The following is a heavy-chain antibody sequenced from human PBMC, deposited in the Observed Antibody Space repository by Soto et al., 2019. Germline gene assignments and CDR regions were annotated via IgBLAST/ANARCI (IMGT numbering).Heavy chain of an antibody. D-gene: IGHD2-8*01. V-gene: IGHV4-39*01. CDR3: ARHVYNAVYVRYFDH. J-gene: IGHJ4*02. Sequence: QLQLQESGPGLVKPSETLSLTCSVSGGSISDSGYYWGWIRQPSGKGLEWIDTVHYTGKTYYNPSLKSRVTTSVNPSTNQFTLRLSSVTAADTAVYYCARHVYNAVYVRYFDHWGQGTLVTVSS. CDR1: GGSISDSGYY. CDR2: VHYTGKT.